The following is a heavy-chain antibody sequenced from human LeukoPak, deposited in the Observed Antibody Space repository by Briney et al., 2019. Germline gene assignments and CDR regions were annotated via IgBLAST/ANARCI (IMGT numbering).Heavy chain of an antibody. CDR3: ARQSVQVTGYSSRWVINWFDP. CDR1: GGSISSSSYY. V-gene: IGHV4-39*01. J-gene: IGHJ5*02. Sequence: SETLSLTCTVSGGSISSSSYYWGWIRQPPGKGLEWIGSIYYSGSTYYNPSLKSRVTISVDTSKNQFSLKLSSVTAADTAVYYCARQSVQVTGYSSRWVINWFDPWGQGSLVTVSS. D-gene: IGHD6-13*01. CDR2: IYYSGST.